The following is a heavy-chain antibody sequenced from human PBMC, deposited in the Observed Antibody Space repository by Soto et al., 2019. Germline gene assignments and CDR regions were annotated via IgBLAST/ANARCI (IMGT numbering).Heavy chain of an antibody. Sequence: PGGSLRLSCAASGFSSRYYAMNWVRRAPGKGLQWVSSIGANGSTTYYADSVKGRFSISRDNSKNTLYLQMNSLRAEDTAVYYCAKDTTTYYYDSSGPYWGQGTLVTVSS. D-gene: IGHD3-22*01. CDR1: GFSSRYYA. CDR2: IGANGSTT. J-gene: IGHJ4*02. V-gene: IGHV3-23*01. CDR3: AKDTTTYYYDSSGPY.